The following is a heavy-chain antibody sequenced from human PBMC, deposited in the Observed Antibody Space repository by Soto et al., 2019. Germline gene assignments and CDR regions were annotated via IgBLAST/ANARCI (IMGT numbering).Heavy chain of an antibody. D-gene: IGHD1-1*01. Sequence: GGSLRLSCVASGFTFGSCGMNWVRQAPGKGLEWVAGVSPHGANTYYADSVRGRFIISRDDSRNTVSLDMNSLRGKDSAVYYCATEGATTTWNFDYWGQGTVVTVSS. CDR2: VSPHGANT. V-gene: IGHV3-23*01. CDR3: ATEGATTTWNFDY. CDR1: GFTFGSCG. J-gene: IGHJ4*02.